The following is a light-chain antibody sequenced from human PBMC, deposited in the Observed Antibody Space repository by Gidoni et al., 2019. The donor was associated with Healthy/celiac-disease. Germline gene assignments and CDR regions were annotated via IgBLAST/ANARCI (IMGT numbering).Light chain of an antibody. CDR1: QSVSRSY. Sequence: EIVLTQSPGTLSLSPGERATLSCRASQSVSRSYLAWYQQKPGQAPRLLIYGASSRATGSPDRFSGSGSGTDFTLTISRLEPEDFAVYYCQQYGSSRLTFGGGTKVEIK. CDR3: QQYGSSRLT. V-gene: IGKV3-20*01. J-gene: IGKJ4*01. CDR2: GAS.